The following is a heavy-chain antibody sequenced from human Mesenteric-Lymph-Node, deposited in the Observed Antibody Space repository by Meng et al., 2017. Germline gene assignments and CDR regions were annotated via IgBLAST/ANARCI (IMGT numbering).Heavy chain of an antibody. J-gene: IGHJ4*02. CDR3: VRGFLSFVRVFDY. V-gene: IGHV4-34*01. CDR2: INHSGST. D-gene: IGHD2/OR15-2a*01. CDR1: RGSFSGYY. Sequence: QVHLQQWGAGLLKPSETLSLTCAVYRGSFSGYYWSWIRQPPGKGLEWIGEINHSGSTNYNPSLKSRVTISVDTSKNQFSLKLSSVTAADTAVYYCVRGFLSFVRVFDYWGQGTLVTVSS.